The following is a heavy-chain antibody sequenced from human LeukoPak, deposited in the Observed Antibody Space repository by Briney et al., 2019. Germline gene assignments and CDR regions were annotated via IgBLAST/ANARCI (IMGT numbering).Heavy chain of an antibody. Sequence: SETLSLTCTVSGGSMNSYYWSWIRQPPGKGLEWIGHISYSGSTNYNPSLKSRVTISVDTSKNQFSLKLSSVTAADTAVYYCARSIAVAGTNAFDIWGQGTMVTVSS. CDR1: GGSMNSYY. CDR2: ISYSGST. D-gene: IGHD6-19*01. CDR3: ARSIAVAGTNAFDI. V-gene: IGHV4-59*08. J-gene: IGHJ3*02.